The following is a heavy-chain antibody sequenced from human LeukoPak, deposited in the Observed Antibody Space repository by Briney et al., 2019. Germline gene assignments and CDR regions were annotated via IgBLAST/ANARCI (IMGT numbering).Heavy chain of an antibody. V-gene: IGHV1-69*13. J-gene: IGHJ4*02. CDR3: ARSDCSGRSCFNFDY. CDR1: GGTFSSYA. Sequence: GASVKVSCKASGGTFSSYAISWVRQAPGQGLEWMGGIIPIFGTANYAQKFQGRVTITADESTSTAYMELSSLRSEDTAVYYCARSDCSGRSCFNFDYGGQGTLVTVSS. D-gene: IGHD2-15*01. CDR2: IIPIFGTA.